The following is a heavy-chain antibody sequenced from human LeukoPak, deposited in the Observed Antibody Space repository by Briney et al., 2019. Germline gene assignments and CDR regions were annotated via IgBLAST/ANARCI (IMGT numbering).Heavy chain of an antibody. V-gene: IGHV4-30-4*08. CDR3: ARLWGPSYDFWSGYYTGLDY. D-gene: IGHD3-3*01. CDR2: IYYSGST. J-gene: IGHJ4*02. CDR1: GGSISSGDYY. Sequence: SETLSLTCTVSGGSISSGDYYWSWIRQPPGKGLGWIGYIYYSGSTYYNPSLKSRVTISIDTSKNQFSLKLSSVTAADTAVYYCARLWGPSYDFWSGYYTGLDYWGQGTLVTVSS.